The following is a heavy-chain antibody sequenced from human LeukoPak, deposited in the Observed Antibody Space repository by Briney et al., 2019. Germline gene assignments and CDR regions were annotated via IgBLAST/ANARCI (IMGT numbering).Heavy chain of an antibody. J-gene: IGHJ4*02. CDR2: IYYSGST. Sequence: SETLSLTCTVSGGSISSSSYYWGWIRQPPGKGLEWIGSIYYSGSTYYNPSLKSRVTISVDTSKNQFSLKLSSVTAADTAVYYCARHRHYDILTGYSIFDYWGQGTLVIVSS. V-gene: IGHV4-39*01. CDR1: GGSISSSSYY. D-gene: IGHD3-9*01. CDR3: ARHRHYDILTGYSIFDY.